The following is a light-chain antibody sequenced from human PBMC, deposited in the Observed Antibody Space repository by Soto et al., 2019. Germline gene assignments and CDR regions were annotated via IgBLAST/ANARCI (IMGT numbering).Light chain of an antibody. CDR2: AAS. V-gene: IGKV1-39*01. CDR1: QSISKY. CDR3: QQSHSKPLT. Sequence: DIQITQSPSSLSPSVFDRFTITCRASQSISKYVNWYQHKPGKAPTVLIHAASSLQSGVPSRFSGSGSGTDFFLTISSLQPEDFAVYYCQQSHSKPLTFGGGTKVDIK. J-gene: IGKJ4*01.